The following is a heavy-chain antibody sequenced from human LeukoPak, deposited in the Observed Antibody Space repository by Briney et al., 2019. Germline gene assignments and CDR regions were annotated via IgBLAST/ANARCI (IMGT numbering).Heavy chain of an antibody. CDR2: ISGSGGST. CDR1: GFTFSSYA. J-gene: IGHJ6*02. CDR3: AKWYSLLPTFGNGMDV. D-gene: IGHD1-26*01. Sequence: GGSLRLSCAASGFTFSSYAMSWVRQAPGKGLEWVSAISGSGGSTYYADSVKGRFTISRDNSKNTLYLQMNSPRAEDTAVYYCAKWYSLLPTFGNGMDVWGQGTTVTVSS. V-gene: IGHV3-23*01.